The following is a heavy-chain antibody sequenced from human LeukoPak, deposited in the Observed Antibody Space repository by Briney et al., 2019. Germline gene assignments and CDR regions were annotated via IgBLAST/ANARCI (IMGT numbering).Heavy chain of an antibody. CDR1: GYSFTSYW. CDR3: ARPSGFSHAGGGAYYMDV. Sequence: GESLKISCKGSGYSFTSYWIGWVRQMPGKGLEWMGIIYPGDSDTRYSPSFQGQVTISADESISTAYLQWSSLKASDTAMYHCARPSGFSHAGGGAYYMDVWGKGTTVTVSS. J-gene: IGHJ6*03. CDR2: IYPGDSDT. D-gene: IGHD3-22*01. V-gene: IGHV5-51*01.